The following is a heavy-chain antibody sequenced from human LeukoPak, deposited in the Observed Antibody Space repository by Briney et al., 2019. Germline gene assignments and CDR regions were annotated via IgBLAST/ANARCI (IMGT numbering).Heavy chain of an antibody. CDR1: GFTFSTYN. CDR2: ISSSSTV. D-gene: IGHD2-2*01. CDR3: AKDEDIVVVPASVADY. V-gene: IGHV3-48*04. Sequence: GGSLRLSCVASGFTFSTYNMHWVRQAPGKGLEWVSYISSSSTVFYADSVKGRFTISRDNAKNSLYLQMNSLRAEDTAVYYCAKDEDIVVVPASVADYWGQGTLVTVSS. J-gene: IGHJ4*02.